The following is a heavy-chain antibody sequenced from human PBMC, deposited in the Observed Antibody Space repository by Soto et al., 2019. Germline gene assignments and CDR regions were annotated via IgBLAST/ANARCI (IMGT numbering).Heavy chain of an antibody. CDR2: ISGNGAST. CDR3: ARGPSTVATWLDY. J-gene: IGHJ4*02. Sequence: EVQLVESGEGLVQPGGXXXLSCAAXXFSFSNYAMHWVRQAPGKGLEYVSAISGNGASTYYADSVKGRFTIFRDNSKNTLYLQMGSLSAEDRAVYYCARGPSTVATWLDYWGQGTLVTVSS. V-gene: IGHV3-64*02. CDR1: XFSFSNYA. D-gene: IGHD4-17*01.